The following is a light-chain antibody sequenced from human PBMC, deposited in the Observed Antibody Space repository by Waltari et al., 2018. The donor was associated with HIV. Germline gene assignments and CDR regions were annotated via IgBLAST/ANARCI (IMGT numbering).Light chain of an antibody. Sequence: QSALTQPRAVSGSPGQSVTISCAGSSSDVGRYDYVSWYQQLPGNAPKVIIYDVTKRPSGVPDRFSGSKSGNTAFLNISGLQAEDEADYYCCSYAASYIYVFGVGTKVTVL. CDR1: SSDVGRYDY. CDR3: CSYAASYIYV. CDR2: DVT. J-gene: IGLJ1*01. V-gene: IGLV2-11*01.